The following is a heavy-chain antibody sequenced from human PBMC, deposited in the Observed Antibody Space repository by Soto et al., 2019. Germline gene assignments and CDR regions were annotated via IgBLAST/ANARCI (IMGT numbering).Heavy chain of an antibody. CDR2: TYYRSNWRH. D-gene: IGHD6-19*01. J-gene: IGHJ4*02. Sequence: SQTLSLTCVISGDSVSSNTAAWNWIRSSPSRGLEWLGRTYYRSNWRHDYAVSVKSRITVNPDTSKNHFSLQLNSVTPDDTAVYYCARGVAGSGFDRWGQGTLVTVSS. CDR1: GDSVSSNTAA. CDR3: ARGVAGSGFDR. V-gene: IGHV6-1*01.